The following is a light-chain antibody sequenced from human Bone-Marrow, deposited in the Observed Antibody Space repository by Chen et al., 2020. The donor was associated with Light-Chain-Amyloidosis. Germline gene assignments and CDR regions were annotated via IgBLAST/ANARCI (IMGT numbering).Light chain of an antibody. Sequence: QSALTQPPSVSGSPGQSVTISCTGSSSDVGRYNRVSWFQQPPGAAPKLILFEVSDRPSAVPDRFSGSTSGNTASLTIAGLQAEDAADYYCSSYTTSSTYVFGTGTKVTVL. CDR3: SSYTTSSTYV. J-gene: IGLJ1*01. CDR2: EVS. V-gene: IGLV2-18*02. CDR1: SSDVGRYNR.